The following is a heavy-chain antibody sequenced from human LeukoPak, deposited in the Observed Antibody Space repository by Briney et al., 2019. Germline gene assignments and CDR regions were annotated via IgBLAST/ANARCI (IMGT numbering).Heavy chain of an antibody. D-gene: IGHD1-14*01. CDR3: ARDKGNHPYNWFDP. CDR2: IWYDGSNK. CDR1: GFTFNNYA. V-gene: IGHV3-33*01. J-gene: IGHJ5*02. Sequence: PGRSLRLSCAASGFTFNNYAMHWVRQAPGKGLEWVTTIWYDGSNKYYGDSVKGRFTISRDNSKSTLYLQMNSLRAEDTAVYYCARDKGNHPYNWFDPWGQETLVTVSS.